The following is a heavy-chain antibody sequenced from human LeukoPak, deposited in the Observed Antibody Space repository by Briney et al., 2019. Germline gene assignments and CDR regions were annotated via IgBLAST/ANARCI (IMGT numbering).Heavy chain of an antibody. CDR3: ARVLLTYYDFWSGYYRGSGYFDY. V-gene: IGHV3-7*01. CDR1: GFTFSRYW. Sequence: GGSLRLSCAASGFTFSRYWMGWVRQAPGKGLERVAKIKEDGSEKYYVDSVKGRFTISRDNAKNSLYLQMNSLRAEDTAVYYCARVLLTYYDFWSGYYRGSGYFDYWGQGTLVTVSS. D-gene: IGHD3-3*01. CDR2: IKEDGSEK. J-gene: IGHJ4*02.